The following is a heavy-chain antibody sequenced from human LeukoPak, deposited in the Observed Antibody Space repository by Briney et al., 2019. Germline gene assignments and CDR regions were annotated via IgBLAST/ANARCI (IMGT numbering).Heavy chain of an antibody. CDR1: GSSISSHY. CDR3: ARILGYCTNGVCYIDAFDI. Sequence: PSETLSLTCTVSGSSISSHYWSWIRQPPGKGLEWIGYIYYSGSTNYNPSLKSRVTISVDTSKNQFSLKLSSVTAADTAVYYCARILGYCTNGVCYIDAFDIWGQGTMVTVSS. D-gene: IGHD2-8*01. J-gene: IGHJ3*02. CDR2: IYYSGST. V-gene: IGHV4-59*11.